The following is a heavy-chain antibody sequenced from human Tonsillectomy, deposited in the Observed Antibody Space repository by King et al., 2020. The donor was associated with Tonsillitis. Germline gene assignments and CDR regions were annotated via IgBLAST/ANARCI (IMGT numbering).Heavy chain of an antibody. CDR2: IIPIFGTA. Sequence: QLVQSGSEVKKPGSSVKVSCKASGGTFSSHAISWVRQAPGQGPEWMGGIIPIFGTATYAQNFQGRITVTADKSTSTAYMELSRLKSEDTAVYYCERVVGPRGYCTSSSCYFGRFDPWAREPWSPSPQ. CDR1: GGTFSSHA. D-gene: IGHD2-15*01. V-gene: IGHV1-69*06. CDR3: ERVVGPRGYCTSSSCYFGRFDP. J-gene: IGHJ5*02.